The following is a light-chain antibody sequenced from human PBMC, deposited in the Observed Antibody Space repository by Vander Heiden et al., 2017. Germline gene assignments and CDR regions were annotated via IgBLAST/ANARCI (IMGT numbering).Light chain of an antibody. CDR3: QVWDSTSGHVV. V-gene: IGLV3-21*02. J-gene: IGLJ2*01. Sequence: SYVLTQPPSLSVAPGQPARLTCGGDNIGSKSFHWYQQKPGQAPVLVVHDDNFRPSGIPERVSGSKSGNTATLIINRVEAGDEADYYCQVWDSTSGHVVFGGGTKLTVL. CDR1: NIGSKS. CDR2: DDN.